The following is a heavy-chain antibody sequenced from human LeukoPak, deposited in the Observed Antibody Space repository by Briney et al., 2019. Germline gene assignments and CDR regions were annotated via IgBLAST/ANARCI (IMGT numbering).Heavy chain of an antibody. V-gene: IGHV1-8*01. Sequence: ASVTVSCMASGYTFTSYDFNWVRQATGQGLDGMGWMNPKGGNTGYEQKFQGRVTMTRNTSISTAYMELSSLRSEDTAVYYCARGRKQLLRYYYYYYMDVWGKGTTVTVSS. D-gene: IGHD2-2*01. CDR3: ARGRKQLLRYYYYYYMDV. CDR2: MNPKGGNT. J-gene: IGHJ6*03. CDR1: GYTFTSYD.